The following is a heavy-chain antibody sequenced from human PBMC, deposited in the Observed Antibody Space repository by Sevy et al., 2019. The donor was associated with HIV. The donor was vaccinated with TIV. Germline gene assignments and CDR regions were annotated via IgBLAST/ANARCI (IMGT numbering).Heavy chain of an antibody. CDR3: AGGPCSGCYCRTPGGY. J-gene: IGHJ4*02. CDR1: GFTFSSFG. D-gene: IGHD3-22*01. Sequence: GGSLRLSCAASGFTFSSFGMHWVRQAPGKGLEWVAFIWYDGSNRYYADSVKGRFTISRDDSKNTLSLQMNSLRAEDTAVYYCAGGPCSGCYCRTPGGYWGQGTLVTVSS. V-gene: IGHV3-33*01. CDR2: IWYDGSNR.